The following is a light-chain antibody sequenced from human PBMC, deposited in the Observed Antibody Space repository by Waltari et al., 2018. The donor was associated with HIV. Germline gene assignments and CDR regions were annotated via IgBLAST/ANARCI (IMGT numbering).Light chain of an antibody. CDR2: KSS. Sequence: DIHMTQSPSPLAASVRDRVTLTCRASQGIGPYLAWYQHKPGKAPKLLIYKSSNLESGVPSRFSGSGSDTEFSLTISSLQPDDFATYYCQQYNSDSRTFGRGTKVEIK. CDR3: QQYNSDSRT. V-gene: IGKV1-5*03. CDR1: QGIGPY. J-gene: IGKJ1*01.